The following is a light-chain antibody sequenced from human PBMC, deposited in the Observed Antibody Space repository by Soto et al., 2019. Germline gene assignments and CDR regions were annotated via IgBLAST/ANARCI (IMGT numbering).Light chain of an antibody. J-gene: IGLJ3*02. CDR1: SSDVGAYKY. V-gene: IGLV2-8*01. CDR2: EVT. Sequence: QSALTQPPSASGSPGQSVTISCTGTSSDVGAYKYVSWYQQYPGRAPKLMIYEVTKRPSGVPDRFYGSKSGNTASLTVSGLQAEDEADYYCTSYVGNDIWVFGGGTTVTVL. CDR3: TSYVGNDIWV.